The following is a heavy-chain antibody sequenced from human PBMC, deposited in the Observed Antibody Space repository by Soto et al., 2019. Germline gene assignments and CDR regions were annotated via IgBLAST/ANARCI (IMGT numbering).Heavy chain of an antibody. Sequence: SETLSLTCTVSGGSISSSSYYWGWIRQPPGKGLEWTGSIYYSGSTYYNPSLKSRVTISVDTSKNQFSLKLSSVTAADMAVYYCARLGSSASSSALFGYWGQGTLVTVSS. CDR1: GGSISSSSYY. CDR2: IYYSGST. V-gene: IGHV4-39*01. D-gene: IGHD6-6*01. CDR3: ARLGSSASSSALFGY. J-gene: IGHJ4*02.